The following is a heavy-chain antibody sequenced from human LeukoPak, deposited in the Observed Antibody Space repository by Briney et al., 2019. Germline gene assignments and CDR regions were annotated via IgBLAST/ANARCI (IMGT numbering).Heavy chain of an antibody. J-gene: IGHJ4*02. D-gene: IGHD1-1*01. CDR1: GYTLTELS. CDR2: FDPEDGET. Sequence: ASVKVSCKVSGYTLTELSMHWVRQAPGKGLEWMGGFDPEDGETIYAQKFQGRVTMTEDTSTDTAYMELSSLRSEDTAVYYCATDRWTDSPFDYWGQGTLVTVSS. V-gene: IGHV1-24*01. CDR3: ATDRWTDSPFDY.